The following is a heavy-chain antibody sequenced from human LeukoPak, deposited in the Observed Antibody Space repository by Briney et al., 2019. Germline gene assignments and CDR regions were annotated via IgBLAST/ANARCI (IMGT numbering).Heavy chain of an antibody. CDR3: ARDRPRPDGNAFDI. Sequence: GASVKVSCKASGYTFTSYGISWVRQAPGQGLEWMGWISAYNGNTNYAQRLQGRVTMTTDTSTSTAYMELRSLRSDDTAVYYCARDRPRPDGNAFDIWGQGTMVTVSS. D-gene: IGHD6-6*01. J-gene: IGHJ3*02. CDR1: GYTFTSYG. V-gene: IGHV1-18*01. CDR2: ISAYNGNT.